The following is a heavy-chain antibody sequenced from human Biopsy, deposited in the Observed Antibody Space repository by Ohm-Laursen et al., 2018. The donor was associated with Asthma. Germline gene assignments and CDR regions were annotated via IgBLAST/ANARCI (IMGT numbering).Heavy chain of an antibody. CDR3: ARDVDLRSVY. CDR1: GFSFRTCG. D-gene: IGHD2-15*01. V-gene: IGHV3-30*03. CDR2: ISFDGSAK. Sequence: SLRLSCAASGFSFRTCGMHWVRQAPGKGPEWVAIISFDGSAKYYGDSVKGRFTISRDNSKNTLYLQMNSLRAEDTAVYYCARDVDLRSVYWGQGTLVTVSS. J-gene: IGHJ4*02.